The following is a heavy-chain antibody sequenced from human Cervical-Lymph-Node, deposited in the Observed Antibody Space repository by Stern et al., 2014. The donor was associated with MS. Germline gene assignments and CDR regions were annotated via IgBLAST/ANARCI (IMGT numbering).Heavy chain of an antibody. Sequence: QVQLVESGAEVRKPGASVNVSCRASGVTINTYAVSWVRQAPEKGLEWMGAIVPVFDKSKNAQRFQERVTITADESTSTVYMELSGLTSEDTAVYYCARERGNTYGFDYWGQGTLVTVSS. CDR1: GVTINTYA. J-gene: IGHJ4*02. D-gene: IGHD4-23*01. V-gene: IGHV1-69*01. CDR2: IVPVFDKS. CDR3: ARERGNTYGFDY.